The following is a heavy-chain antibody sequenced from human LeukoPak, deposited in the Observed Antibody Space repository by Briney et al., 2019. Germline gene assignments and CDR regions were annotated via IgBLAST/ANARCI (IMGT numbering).Heavy chain of an antibody. CDR3: ARPYYDTSGYHLDY. Sequence: GGSLRLSCAASGFTFSSYGMHWVRQAPGKGLEWVAVISYDGSNKYYADSVKGRFTISRDNSKNTLYLEMNSLTAEDTAVYYCARPYYDTSGYHLDYWGQGTLVTVSS. CDR2: ISYDGSNK. D-gene: IGHD3-22*01. V-gene: IGHV3-30*03. CDR1: GFTFSSYG. J-gene: IGHJ4*02.